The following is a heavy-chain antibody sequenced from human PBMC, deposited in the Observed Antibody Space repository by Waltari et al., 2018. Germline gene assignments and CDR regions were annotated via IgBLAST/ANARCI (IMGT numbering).Heavy chain of an antibody. V-gene: IGHV3-74*01. Sequence: EVQLVESGGGLVQPGGSLRVSCTASGFTFSSYWMHWVRQVPGKGLVWGSRINRDGTGTSYADSAKGRFTISRDNAKNTLFLQMNSLRGEDTAVYYCASGNSHAFDLWGQGTMVTVSS. CDR2: INRDGTGT. D-gene: IGHD1-7*01. J-gene: IGHJ3*01. CDR3: ASGNSHAFDL. CDR1: GFTFSSYW.